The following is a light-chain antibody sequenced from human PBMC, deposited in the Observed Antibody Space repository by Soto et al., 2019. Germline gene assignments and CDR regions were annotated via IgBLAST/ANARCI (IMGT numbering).Light chain of an antibody. CDR3: HKKRPWPCT. CDR1: QSLGSD. Sequence: VKTPSPAPLPLSPGARATLSRRASQSLGSDLAWYQQQTGQAPRLLIFAASASATGFPSSVSGSGPGIDFTLTIRSLQAEAFSVYHWHKKRPWPCTFGQGTKVDIK. CDR2: AAS. J-gene: IGKJ1*01. V-gene: IGKV3-15*01.